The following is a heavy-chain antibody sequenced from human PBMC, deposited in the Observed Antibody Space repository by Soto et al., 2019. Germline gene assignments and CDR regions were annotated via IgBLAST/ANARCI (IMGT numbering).Heavy chain of an antibody. Sequence: ESVGGVVQPGRSLRLSCAASGFTFSSYAMHWVRQAPGKGLEWVAVISYDGSNKYYEDSVKGRFTISRDNSKNTLYLQMSSLRAEDTAVYYCASTSAFDIWGQGTMVTVSS. D-gene: IGHD3-16*01. V-gene: IGHV3-30-3*01. CDR2: ISYDGSNK. CDR1: GFTFSSYA. CDR3: ASTSAFDI. J-gene: IGHJ3*02.